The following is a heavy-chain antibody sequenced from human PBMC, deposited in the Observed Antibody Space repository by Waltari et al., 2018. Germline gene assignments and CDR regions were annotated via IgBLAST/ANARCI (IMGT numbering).Heavy chain of an antibody. Sequence: QLQLQESGPGLGKASETRYLTCTVSGGPISSISYYWCWLRQPPGKGLEWIGSIYYSGSTYYNPSLKSRVTISVDTSKNQFSLKLSSVTAADTAVYYCARDRPQYSSSSWDYWGQGTLVTVSS. CDR1: GGPISSISYY. CDR2: IYYSGST. D-gene: IGHD6-6*01. CDR3: ARDRPQYSSSSWDY. V-gene: IGHV4-39*07. J-gene: IGHJ4*02.